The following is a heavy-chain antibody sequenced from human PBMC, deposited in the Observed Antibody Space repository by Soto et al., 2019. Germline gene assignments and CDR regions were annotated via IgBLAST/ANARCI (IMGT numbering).Heavy chain of an antibody. CDR1: GFTFSSYA. CDR2: ISGSGGRT. V-gene: IGHV3-23*01. Sequence: PGGSLRLSCAASGFTFSSYAMSWVRQAPGKGLEWVSAISGSGGRTYLADSVKGRFTISRDNSKNTVYLRMNSLRAEDTAVYYCTTDPVVAAAGTDAFDIWGQGTMVTVSS. CDR3: TTDPVVAAAGTDAFDI. D-gene: IGHD6-13*01. J-gene: IGHJ3*02.